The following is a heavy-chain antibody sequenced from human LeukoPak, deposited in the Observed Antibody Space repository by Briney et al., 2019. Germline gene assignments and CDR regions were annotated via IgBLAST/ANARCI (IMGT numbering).Heavy chain of an antibody. Sequence: ASVKVSCKASGGTFSSYAISWVRQAPGQGLEWMGGIIPIFGTANYAQKFQGRVTITADKSTSTAYMELSSLRSEDTAVYYCARSMAVAGRQNWFDPWGQGTLVTVSS. J-gene: IGHJ5*02. CDR1: GGTFSSYA. CDR2: IIPIFGTA. D-gene: IGHD6-19*01. V-gene: IGHV1-69*06. CDR3: ARSMAVAGRQNWFDP.